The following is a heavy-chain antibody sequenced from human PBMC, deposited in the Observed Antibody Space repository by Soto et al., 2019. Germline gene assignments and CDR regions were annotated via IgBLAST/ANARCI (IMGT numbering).Heavy chain of an antibody. Sequence: ASVKVSCKASGYTFTSYAMNWVRQAPGQGLEWMGWINTNTGNPTYAQGFAGRFVFSLDTSVSTAYLQICSLKAEDTAVYYCGRHITFFAMIHTYYYYMDGSGKGTTVTVAS. CDR2: INTNTGNP. CDR1: GYTFTSYA. V-gene: IGHV7-4-1*01. CDR3: GRHITFFAMIHTYYYYMDG. J-gene: IGHJ6*03. D-gene: IGHD3-3*01.